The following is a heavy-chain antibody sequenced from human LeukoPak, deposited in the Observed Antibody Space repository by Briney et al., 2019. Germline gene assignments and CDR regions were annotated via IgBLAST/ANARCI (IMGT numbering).Heavy chain of an antibody. D-gene: IGHD6-19*01. CDR2: ISASGDNT. J-gene: IGHJ4*02. Sequence: PGGSLRLSCAASGFTFSSYAMSWVRQAPGKGLEWVSAISASGDNTYYADSVKGRFTISRDDAKNSLFLQMNSLRADDTAVYYCARDADPHRSGWFYWGQGTLVTVSS. V-gene: IGHV3-23*01. CDR1: GFTFSSYA. CDR3: ARDADPHRSGWFY.